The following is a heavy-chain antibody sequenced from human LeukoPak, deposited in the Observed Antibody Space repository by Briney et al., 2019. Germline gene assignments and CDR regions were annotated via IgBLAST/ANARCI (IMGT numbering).Heavy chain of an antibody. CDR1: GYTFTSYY. CDR3: ATDSYGLSCFDY. Sequence: ASVKVSCKASGYTFTSYYMHWARQAPGQGLEWMGIINPSGGSTSYAQKFQGRVTMTRDTSTSTVYMELSSLRSEDTAVYYCATDSYGLSCFDYWGQGTLVTVSS. CDR2: INPSGGST. V-gene: IGHV1-46*01. J-gene: IGHJ4*02. D-gene: IGHD5-18*01.